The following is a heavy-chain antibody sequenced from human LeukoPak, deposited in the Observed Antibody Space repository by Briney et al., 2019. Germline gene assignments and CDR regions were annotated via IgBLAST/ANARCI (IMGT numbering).Heavy chain of an antibody. CDR3: ARGVRYSSGLDY. V-gene: IGHV4-59*01. D-gene: IGHD6-19*01. Sequence: KTSETLSLTCTVSGGSISSYYWSWIRQPPGKGLEWIGYIYYSGSTNYNPSLKSRVTISVDTSKNQFSLKLSSVTAADTAVYYCARGVRYSSGLDYWGQGTLVTVSS. J-gene: IGHJ4*02. CDR2: IYYSGST. CDR1: GGSISSYY.